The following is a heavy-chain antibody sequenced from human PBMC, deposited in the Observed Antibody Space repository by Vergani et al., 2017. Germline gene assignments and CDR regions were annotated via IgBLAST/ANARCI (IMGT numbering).Heavy chain of an antibody. J-gene: IGHJ6*02. CDR2: IGSSGPNI. Sequence: EVQLVESGGGLVKPGGSLRLSCAASGFTFSDFSMSWVRQAPGKGLEWVACIGSSGPNINYADSVKGRFIISRDKTNNSLFLQLRSLRAEDAAVYYCARDCTSGGCPDNYGMDVWGQGATVTVSS. V-gene: IGHV3-21*06. CDR3: ARDCTSGGCPDNYGMDV. D-gene: IGHD2-8*01. CDR1: GFTFSDFS.